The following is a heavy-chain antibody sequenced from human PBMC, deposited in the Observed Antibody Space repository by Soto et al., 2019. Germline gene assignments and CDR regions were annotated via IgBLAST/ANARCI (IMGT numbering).Heavy chain of an antibody. V-gene: IGHV3-15*01. Sequence: PGGSLRLSCAASGFTLSNAWMIWVRQAPGKGLEWVGHIKSNLDGATTDYAAPVKGRFTISRDDSKNTLYLQMNSLKTEDTAVYYCTTDSRHLFDYWGQGTLVTVSS. CDR1: GFTLSNAW. CDR2: IKSNLDGATT. CDR3: TTDSRHLFDY. J-gene: IGHJ4*02.